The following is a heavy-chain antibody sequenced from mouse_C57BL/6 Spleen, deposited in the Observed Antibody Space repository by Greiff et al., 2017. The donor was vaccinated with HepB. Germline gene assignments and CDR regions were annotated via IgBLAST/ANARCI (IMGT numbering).Heavy chain of an antibody. V-gene: IGHV2-2*01. D-gene: IGHD1-1*01. CDR2: IWSGGST. J-gene: IGHJ2*01. CDR3: ARNGYYGSCFDY. Sequence: VMLVESGPGLVQPSQSLTITCTVSGFSLTSYGVHWVRQSPGKGLEWLGVIWSGGSTDYNAAFISRLSISKDNSKSQVFFKMNSLQADDTAIYYCARNGYYGSCFDYWGQGTTLTVSS. CDR1: GFSLTSYG.